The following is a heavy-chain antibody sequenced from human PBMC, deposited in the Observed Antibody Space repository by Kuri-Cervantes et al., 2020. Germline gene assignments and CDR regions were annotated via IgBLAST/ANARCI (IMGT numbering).Heavy chain of an antibody. CDR2: IKSKTDGGTT. D-gene: IGHD4-17*01. CDR1: GFTVSSNY. V-gene: IGHV3-15*01. Sequence: GESLKISCAASGFTVSSNYMSWVRQAPGKGLEWVGRIKSKTDGGTTDYAAPVKGRFTISRDDSKNTLYLQMNSLKTEDTAVYYCTTDGVTTVTTIWGQGTLVTVSS. CDR3: TTDGVTTVTTI. J-gene: IGHJ4*02.